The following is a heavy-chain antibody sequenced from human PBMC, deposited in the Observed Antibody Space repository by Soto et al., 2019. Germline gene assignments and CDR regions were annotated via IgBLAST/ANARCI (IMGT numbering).Heavy chain of an antibody. Sequence: TETLSLTCTVSGGSISSSSYYWGWIRQPPGKGLEWIGSIFYSGSTYYNPSLKSRVTISVDTSKNQFSLKLSSVTAADTAVYYCARHLTYCSAGSCYSDFPYYGMDVWGQGTTVTV. J-gene: IGHJ6*02. CDR3: ARHLTYCSAGSCYSDFPYYGMDV. V-gene: IGHV4-39*01. D-gene: IGHD2-15*01. CDR1: GGSISSSSYY. CDR2: IFYSGST.